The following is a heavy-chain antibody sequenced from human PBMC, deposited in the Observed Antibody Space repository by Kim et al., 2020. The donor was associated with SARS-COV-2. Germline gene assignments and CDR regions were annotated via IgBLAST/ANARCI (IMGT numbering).Heavy chain of an antibody. J-gene: IGHJ6*02. D-gene: IGHD3-3*01. CDR3: ASPPPYDFWSGSFYGMDV. CDR1: GGTFSSYA. V-gene: IGHV1-69*13. CDR2: IIPIFGTA. Sequence: SVKVSCKASGGTFSSYAISWLRQAPGQGLEWMGGIIPIFGTANYAQKFQGRVTITADESTSTAYMELSSLRSEDTAVYYCASPPPYDFWSGSFYGMDVWGQGATVTVSS.